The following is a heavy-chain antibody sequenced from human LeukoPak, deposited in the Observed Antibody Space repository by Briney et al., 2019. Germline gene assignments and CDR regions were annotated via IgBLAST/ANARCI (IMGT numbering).Heavy chain of an antibody. CDR2: IRYDGSNK. D-gene: IGHD3-22*01. V-gene: IGHV3-30*02. CDR1: GFTFSSFG. CDR3: ANLDYDSSTYVGDY. Sequence: SGGSLRLSCAASGFTFSSFGMHWVRQAPGKGLEWVAFIRYDGSNKYHADSVKGRFTISRDNSKNTLYLQMNSLRAEDTAVYYCANLDYDSSTYVGDYWGQGTLVTVSS. J-gene: IGHJ4*02.